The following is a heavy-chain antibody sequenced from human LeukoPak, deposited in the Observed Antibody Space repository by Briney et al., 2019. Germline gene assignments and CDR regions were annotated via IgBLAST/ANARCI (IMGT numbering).Heavy chain of an antibody. Sequence: PGGSLRLSCAASGFTFSSYGMHWVRQAPGKGLEWVAVISYDGSNKYYADSVKGRFTISRDNSENTLYLQMNSLRTEDTAVYYCATLRSDSSGWYYFDYWGQGTLVTVSS. CDR2: ISYDGSNK. D-gene: IGHD6-19*01. CDR1: GFTFSSYG. J-gene: IGHJ4*02. V-gene: IGHV3-30*03. CDR3: ATLRSDSSGWYYFDY.